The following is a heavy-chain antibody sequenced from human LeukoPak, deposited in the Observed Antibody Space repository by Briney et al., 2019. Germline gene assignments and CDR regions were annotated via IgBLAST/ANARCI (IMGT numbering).Heavy chain of an antibody. Sequence: GGSLRLACVASGFTFSTYWMSWARQAPGKGLEWVAKMNQDGSAISYVDSVKGRFTISRDNAKNSLYLQMNSLRAEDTAVYYCASADSGRNSFAPWGQGTLVIVSS. CDR1: GFTFSTYW. J-gene: IGHJ5*02. CDR2: MNQDGSAI. D-gene: IGHD6-19*01. CDR3: ASADSGRNSFAP. V-gene: IGHV3-7*01.